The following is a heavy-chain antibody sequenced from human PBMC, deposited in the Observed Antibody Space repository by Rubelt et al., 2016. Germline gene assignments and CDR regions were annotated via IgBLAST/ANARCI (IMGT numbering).Heavy chain of an antibody. CDR3: ARNGAGAVAADC. J-gene: IGHJ4*02. CDR1: GFTFSSYS. V-gene: IGHV3-48*04. CDR2: ISTSGSNL. D-gene: IGHD6-19*01. Sequence: EVQLVESGGGLVQPGGSLRLSCVASGFTFSSYSMNWVRQVPGKGLEWVAHISTSGSNLYYADSVKGRFTISRDNAKSSLYLTIDSLGAGDTAVFYCARNGAGAVAADCWGQGTLVTVSS.